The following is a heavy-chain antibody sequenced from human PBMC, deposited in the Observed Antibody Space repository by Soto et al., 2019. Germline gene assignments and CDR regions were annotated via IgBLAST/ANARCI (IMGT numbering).Heavy chain of an antibody. D-gene: IGHD6-19*01. CDR2: LSGSGTST. CDR3: AKATTNGGWFNPFDS. CDR1: GFGFVNYA. V-gene: IGHV3-23*01. Sequence: GGSLRLSCAASGFGFVNYAMNRVRQAPGKGLEWVSGLSGSGTSTYYADSVKGRFTISRDNSRDTLFLQMNSLTADDTAVYYCAKATTNGGWFNPFDSWGQGALVTVSS. J-gene: IGHJ4*02.